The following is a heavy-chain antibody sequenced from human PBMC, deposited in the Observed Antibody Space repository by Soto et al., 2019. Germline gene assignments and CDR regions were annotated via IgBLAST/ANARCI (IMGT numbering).Heavy chain of an antibody. CDR3: ARDGDGYKDTPFYYFDY. CDR2: IWYDGSNK. CDR1: GFTFSSYG. D-gene: IGHD5-12*01. J-gene: IGHJ4*02. V-gene: IGHV3-33*01. Sequence: PVGSLRLSCAASGFTFSSYGMHWVRQAPGKGLEWVAVIWYDGSNKYYADSVKGRFTISRDNSKNTLYLQMNSLRAEDTAVYYCARDGDGYKDTPFYYFDYWGQGTLVTVS.